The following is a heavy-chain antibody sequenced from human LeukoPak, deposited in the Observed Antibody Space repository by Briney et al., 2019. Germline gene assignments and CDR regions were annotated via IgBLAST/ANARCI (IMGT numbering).Heavy chain of an antibody. V-gene: IGHV1-69*04. Sequence: SVKVSCKASGGTFSSYAISWVRQAPGQGLEWMGRIIPILGIANYAQKFQGRVTITADKSTSTAYMELSSLRSEDTAVYYCARDSASGYDPYYFDYWGQGPLVTVSS. CDR2: IIPILGIA. J-gene: IGHJ4*02. CDR1: GGTFSSYA. D-gene: IGHD5-12*01. CDR3: ARDSASGYDPYYFDY.